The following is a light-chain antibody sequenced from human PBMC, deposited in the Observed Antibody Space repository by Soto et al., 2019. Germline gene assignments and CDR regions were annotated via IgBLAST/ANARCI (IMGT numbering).Light chain of an antibody. J-gene: IGLJ2*01. CDR3: AAWDDSLRGRV. V-gene: IGLV1-44*01. CDR2: SDN. CDR1: SSNIGSNP. Sequence: QSVLAQPPSASGTPGQRVTISCSGSSSNIGSNPVSWYQQLPGTAPKSLIYSDNQRPSGVPDRISGSRSGTSASLAISGLQSEDEAEYYCAAWDDSLRGRVFGGGTNVTVL.